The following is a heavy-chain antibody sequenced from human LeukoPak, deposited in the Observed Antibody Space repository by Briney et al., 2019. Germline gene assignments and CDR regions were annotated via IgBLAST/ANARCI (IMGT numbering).Heavy chain of an antibody. CDR3: AKGLEEDEYYGMDV. CDR2: ISYDGSNK. J-gene: IGHJ6*02. Sequence: GGSLRLSCAASGFTFSSYGMHWVRQAPGKGLEWVAVISYDGSNKYYADSVKGRFTISRDNSKNTLYLQMNSLRAEDTAVYYCAKGLEEDEYYGMDVWGQGTTVTVS. CDR1: GFTFSSYG. V-gene: IGHV3-30*18. D-gene: IGHD2-15*01.